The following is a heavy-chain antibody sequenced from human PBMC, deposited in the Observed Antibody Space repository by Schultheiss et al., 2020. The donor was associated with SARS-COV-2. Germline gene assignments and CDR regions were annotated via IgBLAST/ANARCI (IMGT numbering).Heavy chain of an antibody. J-gene: IGHJ6*02. V-gene: IGHV1-18*04. CDR2: ISAYNGNT. CDR1: GYTFTNYG. CDR3: ATHHPSTARTYAMDV. Sequence: ASVKVSCKASGYTFTNYGFSWVRQAPGQGLEWMGWISAYNGNTNYAQKLQRRVTMTTDTSTRTAYMELRSLRSDDTAVYYCATHHPSTARTYAMDVWGQGTTVTVSS.